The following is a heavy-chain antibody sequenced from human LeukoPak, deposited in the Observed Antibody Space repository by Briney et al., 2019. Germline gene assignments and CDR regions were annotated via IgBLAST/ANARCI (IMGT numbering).Heavy chain of an antibody. CDR2: IYHSGGT. J-gene: IGHJ3*02. CDR1: GYSISSGYY. Sequence: SETLSLTCAVSGYSISSGYYWGWIRQPPGKGLEWIGSIYHSGGTYYNPSLKSRVTISVDTSKNQFSLKLSSVTAADTAVYYCARETGGYSYGPPAFEIWGQGTMVTVSS. V-gene: IGHV4-38-2*02. D-gene: IGHD5-18*01. CDR3: ARETGGYSYGPPAFEI.